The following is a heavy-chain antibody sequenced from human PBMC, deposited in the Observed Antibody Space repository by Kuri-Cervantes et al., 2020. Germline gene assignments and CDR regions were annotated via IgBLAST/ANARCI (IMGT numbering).Heavy chain of an antibody. CDR2: IYHSGST. J-gene: IGHJ4*02. CDR1: GGSISSSNW. CDR3: ARVADGYDILTGYTIDY. Sequence: GSLRLSCAVPGGSISSSNWWSWVRQPPGKGLEWIGEIYHSGSTNYNPSLKSRVTISVDKSKNQFSLKLSSVTAADTAAYYCARVADGYDILTGYTIDYWGQGTLVTVSS. V-gene: IGHV4-4*02. D-gene: IGHD3-9*01.